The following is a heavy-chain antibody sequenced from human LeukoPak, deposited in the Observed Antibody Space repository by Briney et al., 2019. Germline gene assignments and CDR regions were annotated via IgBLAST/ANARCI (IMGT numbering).Heavy chain of an antibody. Sequence: SETLSLTCTVSGGSISSYYWSWIRQPPGKGLEWIGYIYYSGSTNYNPSLKSRVTISVDTSKNQFSLKLSSVTAADTAVYYCARVRSYYDSSGLIHAFDIWGQGTMVTVSS. J-gene: IGHJ3*02. CDR3: ARVRSYYDSSGLIHAFDI. V-gene: IGHV4-59*01. D-gene: IGHD3-22*01. CDR2: IYYSGST. CDR1: GGSISSYY.